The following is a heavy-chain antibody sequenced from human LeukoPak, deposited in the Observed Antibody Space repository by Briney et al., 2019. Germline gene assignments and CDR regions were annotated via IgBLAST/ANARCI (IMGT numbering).Heavy chain of an antibody. CDR1: GFSLRTTGVA. CDR2: TYWNNDK. J-gene: IGHJ4*02. Sequence: ESGPTLVEPTQTLTLTCTFSGFSLRTTGVAVGWIRQPPGKALEWLAVTYWNNDKSYSPSLKSRLTTTKDTSKNQVVLIMTNMDPVDTATYYCAHKGRGSGSYTMWGQGTLVTVSS. V-gene: IGHV2-5*01. CDR3: AHKGRGSGSYTM. D-gene: IGHD3-10*01.